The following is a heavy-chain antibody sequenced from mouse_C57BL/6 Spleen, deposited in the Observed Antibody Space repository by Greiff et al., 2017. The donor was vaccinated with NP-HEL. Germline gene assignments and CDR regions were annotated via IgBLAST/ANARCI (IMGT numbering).Heavy chain of an antibody. D-gene: IGHD4-1*01. J-gene: IGHJ3*01. V-gene: IGHV1-59*01. CDR1: GYTFTSYW. CDR2: IDPSDSYT. Sequence: VQLQQPGAELVRPGTSVKLSCKASGYTFTSYWMHWVKQRPGQGLEWIGVIDPSDSYTNYNQKFKGKATLTVDTSSSTAYMQLSSLTSEDSAVYYCARGWDLFAYWGQGTLVTVSA. CDR3: ARGWDLFAY.